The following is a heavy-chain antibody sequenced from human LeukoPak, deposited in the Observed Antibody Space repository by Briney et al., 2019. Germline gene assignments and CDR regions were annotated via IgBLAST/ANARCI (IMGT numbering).Heavy chain of an antibody. CDR1: GFTFSKFA. Sequence: TGGSLRLSCAAAGFTFSKFAMHWVRQAPGKGLEWVSAISGSGGSTYYADSVKGRFTISRDNSKNTLYLQMNSLRAEDTAVYYCAITYSGSSAFDYWGQGTLVTVSS. CDR3: AITYSGSSAFDY. D-gene: IGHD1-26*01. J-gene: IGHJ4*02. V-gene: IGHV3-23*01. CDR2: ISGSGGST.